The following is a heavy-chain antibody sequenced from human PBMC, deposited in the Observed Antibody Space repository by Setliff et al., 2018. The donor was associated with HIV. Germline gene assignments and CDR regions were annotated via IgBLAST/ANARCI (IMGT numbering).Heavy chain of an antibody. J-gene: IGHJ6*03. Sequence: PSETLSLTCTVSGGSISNYYWSWIRQPAGKGLEWIGRIYTSGSTNYNPSLKSRVTMSVDMSKNQFSLKLTSVKGRFTISRDYSKNTLYLQMNGLRAEDTAVYYCARQAYSINMVRGVVSPRFYYYMDVWGKGTTVTVS. CDR2: IYTSGST. D-gene: IGHD3-10*01. CDR3: SKNTLYLQMNGLRAEDTAVYYCARQAYSINMVRGVVSPRFYYYMDV. CDR1: GGSISNYY. V-gene: IGHV4-4*07.